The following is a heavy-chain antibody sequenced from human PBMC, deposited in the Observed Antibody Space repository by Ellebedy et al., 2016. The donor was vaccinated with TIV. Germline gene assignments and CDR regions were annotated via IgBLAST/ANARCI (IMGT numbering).Heavy chain of an antibody. CDR3: ARRGSYGDYAVQVNNWFDS. V-gene: IGHV3-7*01. Sequence: GESLKISCAASGFSFRSYWMSWVRQVPGKGLEWVANIYQDGGVQYYVDSVKGRFTISRDNADNSLFLQMTSLRAEDTAVYYCARRGSYGDYAVQVNNWFDSWGQGTPVTVSP. J-gene: IGHJ5*01. CDR1: GFSFRSYW. D-gene: IGHD4-17*01. CDR2: IYQDGGVQ.